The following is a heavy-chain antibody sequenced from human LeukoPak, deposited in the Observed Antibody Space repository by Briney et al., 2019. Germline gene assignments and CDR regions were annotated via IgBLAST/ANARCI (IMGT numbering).Heavy chain of an antibody. CDR2: ISGSGGST. V-gene: IGHV3-23*01. CDR1: GFTFSSYA. CDR3: AKSLAYCGGDCPWYFDL. J-gene: IGHJ2*01. D-gene: IGHD2-21*02. Sequence: GSLRLSCAASGFTFSSYAMSWVRRAPGKGLEWVSAISGSGGSTYYADSVKGRFTISRDNSKNTLYLQMNSLRAEDTAVYYCAKSLAYCGGDCPWYFDLWGRGTLVTVSS.